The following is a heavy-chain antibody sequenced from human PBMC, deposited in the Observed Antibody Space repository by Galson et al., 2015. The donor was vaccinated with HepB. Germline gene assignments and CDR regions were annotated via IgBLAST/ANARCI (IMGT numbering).Heavy chain of an antibody. V-gene: IGHV3-21*01. Sequence: SLRLSCAASGFTFSDYSMYWVRQAPGKGLEWVSCISAGSRYIYYADSVKGRFTISRDNARNSLYLQMNSLRAEDTAVYYCARDYLGAGGYFDYWGQGTLDTFSS. D-gene: IGHD3-16*01. CDR2: ISAGSRYI. CDR1: GFTFSDYS. J-gene: IGHJ4*02. CDR3: ARDYLGAGGYFDY.